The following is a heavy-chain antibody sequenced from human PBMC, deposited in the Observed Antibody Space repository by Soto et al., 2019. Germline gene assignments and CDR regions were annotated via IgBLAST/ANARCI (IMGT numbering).Heavy chain of an antibody. V-gene: IGHV3-7*05. CDR3: AKDVR. Sequence: EVQLVDSGGDLVQPGGSLRLSCAASGFTFSTHWMSWVRQAPGKGLEWVANIKEDGSETYYADSVRGRFTISRDNAKNSLYLQMNGLRVEDTAVYYCAKDVRWGQGTLVTVSS. CDR1: GFTFSTHW. J-gene: IGHJ4*02. CDR2: IKEDGSET.